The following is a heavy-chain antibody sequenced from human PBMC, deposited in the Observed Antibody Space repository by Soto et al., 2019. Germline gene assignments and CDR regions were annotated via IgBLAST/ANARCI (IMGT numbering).Heavy chain of an antibody. Sequence: SETLSLTCAVYGGSFSGYYWSWIRQPPGKGLEWIGEINHSGSTNYNPSLKSRVTISVDTSKNQFSLKLSSVTAADTAVYYCASSVVAATRWFDPWGQGTLVTVSS. CDR3: ASSVVAATRWFDP. D-gene: IGHD2-15*01. CDR1: GGSFSGYY. J-gene: IGHJ5*02. V-gene: IGHV4-34*01. CDR2: INHSGST.